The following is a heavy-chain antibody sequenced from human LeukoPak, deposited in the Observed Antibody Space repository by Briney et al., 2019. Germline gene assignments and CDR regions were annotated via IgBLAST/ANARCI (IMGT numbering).Heavy chain of an antibody. CDR1: GGSISSGGYY. V-gene: IGHV4-31*03. Sequence: PSETLSLTCTVSGGSISSGGYYWSWIRQHPGKGLEWIGYIYYSGSTYYNPSLKSRVTISVDTSKNQFSLKLSSVTAADTAVYYCARESRSVRSNWFDPWGQGTLVTVSS. D-gene: IGHD6-13*01. J-gene: IGHJ5*02. CDR3: ARESRSVRSNWFDP. CDR2: IYYSGST.